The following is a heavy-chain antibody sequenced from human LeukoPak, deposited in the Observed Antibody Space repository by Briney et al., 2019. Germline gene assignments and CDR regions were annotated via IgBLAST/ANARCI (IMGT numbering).Heavy chain of an antibody. CDR3: AKGPYYYDPYPMDV. J-gene: IGHJ6*02. CDR1: GFTFSSYA. Sequence: PGGSLRLSCAASGFTFSSYAMSWVRHAPGKGLEWVSAISDSGGSTYYADSVKGRFNISRDNSKNTLYLQMNSLRAEDTAVYYCAKGPYYYDPYPMDVWGQGATVTVSS. D-gene: IGHD3-22*01. V-gene: IGHV3-23*01. CDR2: ISDSGGST.